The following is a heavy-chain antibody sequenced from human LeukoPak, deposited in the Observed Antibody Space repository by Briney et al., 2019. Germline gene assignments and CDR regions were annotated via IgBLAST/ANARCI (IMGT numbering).Heavy chain of an antibody. CDR3: AKDPHPDSSSWYNRFDP. Sequence: GGSLRLSCAASGFTFSSYAMSWVRQAPGKGLEWVSAISGSGGSTYYADSVKGRFTISRDNSKNTLYLQMNSLRAEDTAVYYCAKDPHPDSSSWYNRFDPWGQGTLVTVSS. J-gene: IGHJ5*02. CDR2: ISGSGGST. CDR1: GFTFSSYA. D-gene: IGHD6-13*01. V-gene: IGHV3-23*01.